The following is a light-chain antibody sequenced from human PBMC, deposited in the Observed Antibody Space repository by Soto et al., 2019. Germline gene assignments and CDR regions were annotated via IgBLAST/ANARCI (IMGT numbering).Light chain of an antibody. J-gene: IGLJ3*02. CDR3: SSFASSNTWV. V-gene: IGLV2-8*01. CDR1: SSDVGSYNY. Sequence: QSVLTQPPSASGSPGQSVTISCTGTSSDVGSYNYVSWYQQHAGKAPKPVIYEVTKRPSGVPDRFSGSKSANTASLTVSGLKAEDEADYYCSSFASSNTWVFGGGTKLTVL. CDR2: EVT.